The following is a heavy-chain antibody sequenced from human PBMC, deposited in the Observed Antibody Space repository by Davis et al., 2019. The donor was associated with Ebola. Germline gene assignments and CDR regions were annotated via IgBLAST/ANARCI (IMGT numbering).Heavy chain of an antibody. D-gene: IGHD2-15*01. CDR2: ICYSGST. J-gene: IGHJ6*02. Sequence: SETLSLTCSVSGGSIATSSNCWGWIRQSPGKGLEWIGNICYSGSTYYNPSLKSRVTISVDTSKNQFSLKLNSVTAADTAVYYCARCSGGTSWDYYYGMDVWGQGTTVTVSS. V-gene: IGHV4-39*07. CDR3: ARCSGGTSWDYYYGMDV. CDR1: GGSIATSSNC.